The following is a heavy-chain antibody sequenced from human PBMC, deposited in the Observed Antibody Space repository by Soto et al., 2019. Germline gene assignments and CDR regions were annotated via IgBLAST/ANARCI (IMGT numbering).Heavy chain of an antibody. D-gene: IGHD6-13*01. V-gene: IGHV3-64*01. CDR3: ARRGYGSRRPPVSTDV. CDR1: GFTFSNYE. J-gene: IGHJ6*04. CDR2: ISNNGAHT. Sequence: GGSLGLGCAASGFTFSNYEMRWVRQAPGKGLEYVSGISNNGAHTDYAKSVKGRFTISRDNSENTLYLQMGSLRAEDMALYYCARRGYGSRRPPVSTDVRGTAPTVTVSS.